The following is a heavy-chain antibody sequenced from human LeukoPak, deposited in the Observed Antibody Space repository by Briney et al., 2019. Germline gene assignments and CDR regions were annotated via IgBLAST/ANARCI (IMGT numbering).Heavy chain of an antibody. D-gene: IGHD5-12*01. CDR2: INHSGST. CDR3: ANTATRYYYYMHV. J-gene: IGHJ6*03. V-gene: IGHV4-34*01. Sequence: PSETLSLTCAVYGGSFSGYYWSWIRQPPGKGLGWIGEINHSGSTNYNPSLKSRVTISVDTSKNQFSLKLSSVTAADTAAHNCANTATRYYYYMHVWGKGHTVTVSS. CDR1: GGSFSGYY.